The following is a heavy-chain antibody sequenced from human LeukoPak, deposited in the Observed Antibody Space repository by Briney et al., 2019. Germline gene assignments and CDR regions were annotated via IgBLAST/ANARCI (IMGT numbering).Heavy chain of an antibody. V-gene: IGHV3-23*01. Sequence: GGSLRLSCAASGFTFSSYAMSWVRQAPGKGLEWVSAISGSGGSTYYADSVKGRFTISRDKSKNTLYLQMNSLRAEDTAVYYCAKDLVIVVVITPVAFDIWGQGTMVTVSP. CDR2: ISGSGGST. D-gene: IGHD3-22*01. J-gene: IGHJ3*02. CDR1: GFTFSSYA. CDR3: AKDLVIVVVITPVAFDI.